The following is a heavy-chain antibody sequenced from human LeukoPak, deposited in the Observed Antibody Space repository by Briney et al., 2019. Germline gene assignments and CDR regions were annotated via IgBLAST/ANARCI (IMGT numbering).Heavy chain of an antibody. J-gene: IGHJ4*02. Sequence: PGGSLRHSCAASGFTFSSYAMTWVRQAPGKGLEWVSGISGSGSGTYYADSVKGRFTISRDNSKTTLYLQMNSLRAEDTALYYCVKYTGNSILVRFDYWGQGTLVTVSS. CDR2: ISGSGSGT. D-gene: IGHD4-23*01. CDR1: GFTFSSYA. CDR3: VKYTGNSILVRFDY. V-gene: IGHV3-23*01.